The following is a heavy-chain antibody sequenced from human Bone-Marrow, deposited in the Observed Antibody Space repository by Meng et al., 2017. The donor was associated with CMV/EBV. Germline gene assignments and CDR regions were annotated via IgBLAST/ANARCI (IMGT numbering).Heavy chain of an antibody. CDR2: ISSSSYI. D-gene: IGHD2-2*01. CDR1: GFTFSSYS. J-gene: IGHJ5*02. CDR3: ARDVGVIVVVPAAISWFNP. Sequence: GGSLRLSCAASGFTFSSYSMNWVRQAPGKGLEWVSSISSSSYIYYADSVKGRFTISRDNAKNSLYLQMNSLRAEDTAVYYCARDVGVIVVVPAAISWFNPWGQGTLVTVSS. V-gene: IGHV3-21*01.